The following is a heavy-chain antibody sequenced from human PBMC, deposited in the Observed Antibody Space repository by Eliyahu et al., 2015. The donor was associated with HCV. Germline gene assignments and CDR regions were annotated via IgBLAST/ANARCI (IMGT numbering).Heavy chain of an antibody. CDR1: GGSITTYS. CDR3: ASGGGGIAVAGTGGWFDP. D-gene: IGHD6-19*01. J-gene: IGHJ5*02. CDR2: IHYSGST. Sequence: QVQLQESGPGLVKPSETLSLTCTVSGGSITTYSWSWIRQPPGKGLEWIGYIHYSGSTNYHPSLKSRVTISLDTSKNQFSLNLTSVTAADTAVYYCASGGGGIAVAGTGGWFDPWGQGTLVTVSS. V-gene: IGHV4-59*01.